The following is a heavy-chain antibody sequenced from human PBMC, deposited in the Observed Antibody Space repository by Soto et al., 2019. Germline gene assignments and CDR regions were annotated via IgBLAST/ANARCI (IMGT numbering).Heavy chain of an antibody. J-gene: IGHJ6*02. Sequence: SETLSLTCTVSGGSISSYYWSWIRQPAGKGLEWIGRIYTSGSTNYNPSLKSRVTMSVDTSKNQFSLKLSSVTAADTAVYYCARAVEPKRYDFWSGYSGMDVWGQGTTVTVS. D-gene: IGHD3-3*01. CDR1: GGSISSYY. V-gene: IGHV4-4*07. CDR3: ARAVEPKRYDFWSGYSGMDV. CDR2: IYTSGST.